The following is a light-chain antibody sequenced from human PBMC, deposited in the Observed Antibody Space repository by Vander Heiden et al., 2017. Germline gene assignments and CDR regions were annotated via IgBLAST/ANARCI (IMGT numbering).Light chain of an antibody. J-gene: IGKJ1*01. V-gene: IGKV1-5*03. CDR1: QSISNW. CDR3: QQYNNYPRT. Sequence: DIQMTQSPSTLSASVGDGVTITCRASQSISNWLAWYQQKPGKSPKLLIYKASNLESGVPSRFSGSGSGTEFTLSISSLQPDDVAIYYCQQYNNYPRTFGQGTKVEIK. CDR2: KAS.